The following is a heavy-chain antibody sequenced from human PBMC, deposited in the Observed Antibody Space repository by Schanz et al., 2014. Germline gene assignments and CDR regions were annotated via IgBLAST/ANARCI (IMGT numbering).Heavy chain of an antibody. V-gene: IGHV1-46*01. D-gene: IGHD3-3*01. CDR2: INPSGGST. CDR3: ARQPGRITVSGVVANWFDP. CDR1: GYTFTSDS. J-gene: IGHJ5*02. Sequence: QVQLVQSGAEVKKPGASVKVSCKASGYTFTSDSMHWVRQAPGQGLEWMGMINPSGGSTTYAQKFQGRVTMTRDTSTSTVYMELSSLRVEDTAVYYCARQPGRITVSGVVANWFDPWGQGTLVTVSS.